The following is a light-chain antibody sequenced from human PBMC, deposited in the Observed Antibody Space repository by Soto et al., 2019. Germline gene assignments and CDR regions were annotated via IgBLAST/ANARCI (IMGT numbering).Light chain of an antibody. Sequence: EIVLTQSPDTLSLSPGERATLSCRASQSVSTNSLAWYQQKPGQAPRPLIYAASSRATGTPDMFSGSGSGTEFTLIISRLEPEDFAVYYCQQYGSSVLTFGGGTKVEIK. V-gene: IGKV3-20*01. CDR3: QQYGSSVLT. CDR2: AAS. J-gene: IGKJ4*01. CDR1: QSVSTNS.